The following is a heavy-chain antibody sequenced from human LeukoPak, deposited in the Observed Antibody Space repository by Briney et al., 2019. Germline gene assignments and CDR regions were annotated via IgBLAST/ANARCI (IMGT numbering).Heavy chain of an antibody. Sequence: GASVKVSCKASGYTFTGYYMHWVRQAPGQGLEWMGWINPHSGDTIYAQKFQGRVTMTRDTSISTAYMELSRLMSDDTAMFYCAESRPGNYYGTDFWGQGTLVTVSS. CDR1: GYTFTGYY. CDR2: INPHSGDT. CDR3: AESRPGNYYGTDF. J-gene: IGHJ4*02. D-gene: IGHD3-3*01. V-gene: IGHV1-2*02.